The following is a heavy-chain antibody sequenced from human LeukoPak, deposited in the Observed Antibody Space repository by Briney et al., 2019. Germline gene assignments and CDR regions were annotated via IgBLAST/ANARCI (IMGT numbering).Heavy chain of an antibody. V-gene: IGHV1-18*01. D-gene: IGHD2-21*01. J-gene: IGHJ4*02. CDR1: GYTFFTYG. Sequence: ASVKVSCKASGYTFFTYGVLWVRQGPGQGLEWMGWISPYNGEAKYAQALQGRVTITTDTSTSTAFMELRSLRSDDTAVYYCARGDGGHGVDFDYWGQGTLVTVSS. CDR2: ISPYNGEA. CDR3: ARGDGGHGVDFDY.